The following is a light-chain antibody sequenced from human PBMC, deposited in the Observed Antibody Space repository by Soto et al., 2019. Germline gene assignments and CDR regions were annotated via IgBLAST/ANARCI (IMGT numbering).Light chain of an antibody. CDR2: GNT. CDR1: SSNIGAGYD. Sequence: QSVLTQPPSVSGAPGQTVTISCTGSSSNIGAGYDVQWYQQLPGAAPQLVTFGNTNRPSGVPDRFSGSRSGTSASLDIIGLQAEDEGDYYCQSYDSSRSVYVAFGGGTQLTVL. V-gene: IGLV1-40*01. CDR3: QSYDSSRSVYVA. J-gene: IGLJ2*01.